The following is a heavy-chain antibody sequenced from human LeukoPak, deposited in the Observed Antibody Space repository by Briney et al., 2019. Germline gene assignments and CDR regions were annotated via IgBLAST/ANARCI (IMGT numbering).Heavy chain of an antibody. CDR3: ARVSHYGSGYYYTLAY. Sequence: GGSLRLSCAASGFIFSNYGMHWVRQAPGKGLEWVAGIGYDGYNKFYADSAKGRFTISRDNSKNTLYLQMSSLRAEDTALYYCARVSHYGSGYYYTLAYWGQGTLVTVSS. V-gene: IGHV3-33*01. CDR2: IGYDGYNK. CDR1: GFIFSNYG. J-gene: IGHJ4*02. D-gene: IGHD3-10*01.